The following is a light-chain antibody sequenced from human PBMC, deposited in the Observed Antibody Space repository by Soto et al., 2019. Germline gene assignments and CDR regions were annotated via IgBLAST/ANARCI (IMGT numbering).Light chain of an antibody. CDR2: EVA. CDR3: SSYATSGTNVI. J-gene: IGLJ2*01. CDR1: NSDVGAYPY. Sequence: QSALTQPASVSGSPGQSITISCTGTNSDVGAYPYVSWYQQQPGNAPKLLIYEVADRPSGVSDRFSGSKSGNTASLTISALQAEDEAVYYCSSYATSGTNVIFGGGTKVTVL. V-gene: IGLV2-14*03.